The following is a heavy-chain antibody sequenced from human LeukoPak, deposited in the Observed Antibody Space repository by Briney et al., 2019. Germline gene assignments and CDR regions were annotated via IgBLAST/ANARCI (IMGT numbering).Heavy chain of an antibody. J-gene: IGHJ6*02. CDR1: GGTFSSYA. CDR3: AGRTYGDRLHGDYYYGMDV. V-gene: IGHV1-69*13. Sequence: ASVKVSCKASGGTFSSYAISWVRQAPGRGLEWMGGIIPIFGTANYAQKFQGRVTITADESTSTAYMELSSLRSEDTAVYYCAGRTYGDRLHGDYYYGMDVWGQGTTVTVSS. CDR2: IIPIFGTA. D-gene: IGHD4-17*01.